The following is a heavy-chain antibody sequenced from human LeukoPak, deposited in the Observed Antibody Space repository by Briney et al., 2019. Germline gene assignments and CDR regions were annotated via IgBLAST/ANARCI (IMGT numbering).Heavy chain of an antibody. J-gene: IGHJ6*02. CDR3: ANYHSSSWRISSYYGMDV. Sequence: GGSLRLSCAASGFTFSSYWMSWVRQAPGKGLEWVANIKQDGSEKYYVDSVKGRFTISRDNAKNSLYLQMNSLRAEDTAVYYCANYHSSSWRISSYYGMDVWGQGTTVTVSS. CDR1: GFTFSSYW. CDR2: IKQDGSEK. D-gene: IGHD6-13*01. V-gene: IGHV3-7*03.